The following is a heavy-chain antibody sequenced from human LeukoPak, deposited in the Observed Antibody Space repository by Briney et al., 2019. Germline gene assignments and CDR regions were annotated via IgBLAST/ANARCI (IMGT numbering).Heavy chain of an antibody. CDR2: VDPEDGET. Sequence: ATVKISCKVSGYTFTDYYMHWVQQAPGKGLEWMGLVDPEDGETIYAEKFQGRVTITADTSTDTAYMELSSLRSEDTAVYHCATLGNDFWSGYPSRTFDYWGQGTLVTVSS. J-gene: IGHJ4*02. CDR3: ATLGNDFWSGYPSRTFDY. D-gene: IGHD3-3*01. V-gene: IGHV1-69-2*01. CDR1: GYTFTDYY.